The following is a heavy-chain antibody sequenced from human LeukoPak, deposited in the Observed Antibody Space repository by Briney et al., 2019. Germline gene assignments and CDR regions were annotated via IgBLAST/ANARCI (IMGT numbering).Heavy chain of an antibody. V-gene: IGHV4-39*02. CDR3: ARGSSSWYYFDY. CDR2: IYYTGST. CDR1: GGSISSSSYY. Sequence: SETLSLTCTVSGGSISSSSYYWGWIRQPPGKGPEWIGNIYYTGSTDYNPSLRSRVTISVDTSKNQFSLKLSSVTAADTAVYYCARGSSSWYYFDYWGQGTLVTVSS. D-gene: IGHD6-13*01. J-gene: IGHJ4*02.